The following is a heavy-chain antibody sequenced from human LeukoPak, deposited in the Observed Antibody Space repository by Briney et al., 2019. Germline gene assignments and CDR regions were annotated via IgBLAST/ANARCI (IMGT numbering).Heavy chain of an antibody. Sequence: PGRSLRLSCAASGFTFSSYGMHWVRQAPGKGLEWVAVISYDGSNKYYADSVKGRFTISRDNSKNTLYLQMDSLRAEDTAVYYCAKDHTDIVAVVAATRESARWYYFDYWGQGALVTVSS. CDR3: AKDHTDIVAVVAATRESARWYYFDY. CDR1: GFTFSSYG. J-gene: IGHJ4*02. D-gene: IGHD2-15*01. CDR2: ISYDGSNK. V-gene: IGHV3-30*18.